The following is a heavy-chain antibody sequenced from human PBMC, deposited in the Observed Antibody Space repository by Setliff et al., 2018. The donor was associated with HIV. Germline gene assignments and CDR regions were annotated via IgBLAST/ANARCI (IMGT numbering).Heavy chain of an antibody. V-gene: IGHV4-34*01. CDR1: GGSFSGYY. Sequence: SETLSLTCAVYGGSFSGYYWSWVRQPPGKGLEWIGEINHSGSTNYNASLKSRVTISVDTSKNQFSLKLSSVTAADTAVYYCARVVGTRAVDYWGQGTLVTV. CDR2: INHSGST. D-gene: IGHD2-21*02. J-gene: IGHJ4*02. CDR3: ARVVGTRAVDY.